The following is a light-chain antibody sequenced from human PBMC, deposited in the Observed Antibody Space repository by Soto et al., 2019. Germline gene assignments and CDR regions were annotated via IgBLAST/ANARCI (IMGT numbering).Light chain of an antibody. CDR2: AAS. Sequence: VSAAPGQKVTLACRASQGIRKDLAWYQQKPGKAPKLLIYAASSLQSGVPSRFSGSGSGTHFTLTISSLQPEDFATYYCQQANAFPLTFGQGTRLEIK. V-gene: IGKV1D-12*01. CDR1: QGIRKD. CDR3: QQANAFPLT. J-gene: IGKJ5*01.